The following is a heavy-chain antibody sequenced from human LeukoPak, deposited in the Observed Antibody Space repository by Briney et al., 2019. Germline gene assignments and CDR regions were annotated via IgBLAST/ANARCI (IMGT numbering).Heavy chain of an antibody. CDR3: ARSQYSYGYEDY. V-gene: IGHV4-59*08. CDR2: FYSSGST. J-gene: IGHJ4*02. CDR1: GGSISSYY. Sequence: SSETLSLTCTVSGGSISSYYWSWIRQPPGKGLEWIGYFYSSGSTNYNPSLESRVTISVDTSKNQFSLKLSSVTAADTAVYYCARSQYSYGYEDYWGQGTLVTVSS. D-gene: IGHD5-18*01.